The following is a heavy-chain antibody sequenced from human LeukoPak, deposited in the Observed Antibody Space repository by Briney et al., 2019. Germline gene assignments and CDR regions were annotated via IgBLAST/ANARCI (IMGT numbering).Heavy chain of an antibody. V-gene: IGHV1-18*04. D-gene: IGHD3-10*01. Sequence: ASVKVSCKASGYTFTSYGISWVRQAPGQGLEWMGCISAYNGNTNYAHKLRGRVTMTTDTSTSTAYLELRSPRSDDTAVYYCARALRLLWFGALPRDYWGQGPLVTVSS. CDR3: ARALRLLWFGALPRDY. CDR1: GYTFTSYG. J-gene: IGHJ4*02. CDR2: ISAYNGNT.